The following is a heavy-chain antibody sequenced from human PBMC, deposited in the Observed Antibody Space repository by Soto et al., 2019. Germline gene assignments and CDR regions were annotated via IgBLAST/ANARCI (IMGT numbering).Heavy chain of an antibody. D-gene: IGHD3-9*01. CDR3: ASGRAYGGLRYFDWLGASDY. V-gene: IGHV3-66*01. Sequence: GGSLRLSCAASGFTVSSNYMSWVRQAPGKGLEWVSVIYSGGSTYYADSVKGRFTISRDNSKNTLYLQMNSLRAEDTAVYYCASGRAYGGLRYFDWLGASDYWGQGTLVTVSS. CDR2: IYSGGST. CDR1: GFTVSSNY. J-gene: IGHJ4*02.